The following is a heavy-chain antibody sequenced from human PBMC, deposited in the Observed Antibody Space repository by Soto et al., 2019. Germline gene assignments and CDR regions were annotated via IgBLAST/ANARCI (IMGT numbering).Heavy chain of an antibody. CDR1: GFTFSGSA. CDR3: TRPPFGEEKDYYYYYYMDV. Sequence: GGSLRLSCAASGFTFSGSAMHWVRQASGKGLEWVGRIRSKANSYATAYAASVKGRFTISRDDSKNTAYLQMNSLKTEDTAVYYCTRPPFGEEKDYYYYYYMDVWGKGTTVTVSS. J-gene: IGHJ6*03. V-gene: IGHV3-73*01. CDR2: IRSKANSYAT. D-gene: IGHD3-3*01.